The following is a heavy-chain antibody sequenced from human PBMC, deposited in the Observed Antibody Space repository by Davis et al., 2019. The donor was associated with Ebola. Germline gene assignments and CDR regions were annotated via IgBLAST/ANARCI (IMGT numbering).Heavy chain of an antibody. CDR3: ARDRRYCSGGSCYVGNGMDV. Sequence: SETLSLTCTVSGGSISSYYWSWIRQPPGKGLEWIGYIYYSGSTNYNPSLKSRVTISVDKSKNQFSLKLSSVTAADTAVYYCARDRRYCSGGSCYVGNGMDVWGQGTTVTVSS. CDR2: IYYSGST. V-gene: IGHV4-59*12. J-gene: IGHJ6*02. D-gene: IGHD2-15*01. CDR1: GGSISSYY.